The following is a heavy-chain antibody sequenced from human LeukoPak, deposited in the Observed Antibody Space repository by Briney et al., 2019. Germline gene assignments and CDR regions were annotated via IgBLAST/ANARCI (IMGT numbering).Heavy chain of an antibody. CDR1: GGSISSGGYY. CDR2: IYYSGST. Sequence: SETLSLTCTVSGGSISSGGYYWSWIRQPPGKGLEWIGYIYYSGSTNYNPSLKSRVTISVDTSKNQFSLKLSSVTAADTAVYYCATAAGRYYYYGMDVWGQGTTVTVSS. CDR3: ATAAGRYYYYGMDV. V-gene: IGHV4-61*08. J-gene: IGHJ6*02. D-gene: IGHD6-13*01.